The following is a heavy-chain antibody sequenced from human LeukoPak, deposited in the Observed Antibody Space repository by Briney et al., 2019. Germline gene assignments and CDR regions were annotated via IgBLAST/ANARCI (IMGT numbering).Heavy chain of an antibody. CDR3: ARDKPKRYCSSTSCYPLDY. Sequence: ASVKVSCKASGYTFTSYGISWVRQAPGQGLEWMGWISAYNGNTNYAQKLQGRVTMTTDTSTGTAYMELRSLRSDDTAVYYCARDKPKRYCSSTSCYPLDYWGQGTLVTVSS. CDR1: GYTFTSYG. V-gene: IGHV1-18*04. CDR2: ISAYNGNT. D-gene: IGHD2-2*01. J-gene: IGHJ4*02.